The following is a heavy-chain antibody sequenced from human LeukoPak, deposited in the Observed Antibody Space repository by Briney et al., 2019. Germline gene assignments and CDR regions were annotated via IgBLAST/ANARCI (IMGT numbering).Heavy chain of an antibody. V-gene: IGHV3-21*01. CDR1: GFIFSSYS. CDR2: ISTSSSYI. Sequence: GGSLRLSCAASGFIFSSYSMSWVRQAPGKGLEWVSSISTSSSYIYYADSVKGRFTISRDNAKNSLYLQMNSLRDEDTAVYYCARDPYSGSYGDYYYYYMGVWGKGTTVTISS. CDR3: ARDPYSGSYGDYYYYYMGV. J-gene: IGHJ6*03. D-gene: IGHD1-26*01.